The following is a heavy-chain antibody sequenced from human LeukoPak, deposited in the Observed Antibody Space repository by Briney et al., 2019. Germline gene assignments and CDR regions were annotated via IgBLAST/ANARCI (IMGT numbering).Heavy chain of an antibody. CDR1: GGSISSGYYH. J-gene: IGHJ4*02. CDR2: IYYSGNT. D-gene: IGHD2-15*01. V-gene: IGHV4-31*03. Sequence: PSETLSLTCTVSGGSISSGYYHWNWIRQHPGKGLEWIGYIYYSGNTYYNPSLKNRVTISVDTSKNQFSLKLSSVTAADTPVYYCARSWGTSAGYFDYWGQGTLVTVSS. CDR3: ARSWGTSAGYFDY.